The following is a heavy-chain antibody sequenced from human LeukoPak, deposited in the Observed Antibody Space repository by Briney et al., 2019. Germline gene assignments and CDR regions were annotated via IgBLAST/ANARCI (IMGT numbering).Heavy chain of an antibody. D-gene: IGHD4-17*01. V-gene: IGHV3-33*01. CDR2: IWYDGSNK. CDR3: ARVKEGYGDDVDYYYYGMDV. CDR1: GFTFSSYG. Sequence: GGSLRLSCAASGFTFSSYGMHWVRQAPGKGLEWVAVIWYDGSNKYYADSVKGRFTISRDNSKNTLYLQMNSLRAEDTAVYYCARVKEGYGDDVDYYYYGMDVWGQGTTVTVSS. J-gene: IGHJ6*02.